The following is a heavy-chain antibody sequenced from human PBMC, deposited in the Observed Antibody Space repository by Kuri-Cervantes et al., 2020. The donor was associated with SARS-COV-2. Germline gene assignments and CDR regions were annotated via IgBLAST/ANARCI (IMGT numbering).Heavy chain of an antibody. CDR2: ISYDGSNK. CDR3: ARSYFLDV. J-gene: IGHJ6*04. D-gene: IGHD3-10*01. Sequence: GESLKISCAASGFTFSSYSMNWVRQAPGKGLEWVTVISYDGSNKYSANSVKGRFTISRDTSKNTFYLQMTSLRSEDTAVYYCARSYFLDVWGKGTTVTVSS. V-gene: IGHV3-30*03. CDR1: GFTFSSYS.